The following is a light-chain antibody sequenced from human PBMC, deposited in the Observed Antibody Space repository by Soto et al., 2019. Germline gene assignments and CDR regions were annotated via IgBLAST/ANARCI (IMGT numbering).Light chain of an antibody. CDR1: QSIKTW. CDR3: QQYNSYSWT. Sequence: DIQMTQSPSALSASVGDRVTITCRASQSIKTWLAWYQRKPGRAPNLLIYDASSLESGVPSRFSGSGSGTEFTLTISSLQPDDFATYYCQQYNSYSWTFAQGTKVDIK. J-gene: IGKJ1*01. CDR2: DAS. V-gene: IGKV1-5*01.